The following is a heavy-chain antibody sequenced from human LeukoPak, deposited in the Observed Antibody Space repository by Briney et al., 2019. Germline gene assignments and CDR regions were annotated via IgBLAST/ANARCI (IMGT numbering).Heavy chain of an antibody. Sequence: GESLKISCKGSGYSFTSYWIGWVRQMPGKGLEWMGIIYPGDSDTRYSPSFQGQVTISADKSISTAYLQWSSLKASDTAMYYCARPSAAYYYDTPPLYWGQGTLVTVSS. V-gene: IGHV5-51*01. CDR1: GYSFTSYW. CDR2: IYPGDSDT. CDR3: ARPSAAYYYDTPPLY. D-gene: IGHD3-22*01. J-gene: IGHJ4*02.